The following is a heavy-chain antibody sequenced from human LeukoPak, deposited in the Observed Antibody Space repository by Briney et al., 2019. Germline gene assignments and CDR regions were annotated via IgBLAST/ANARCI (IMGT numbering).Heavy chain of an antibody. J-gene: IGHJ4*02. V-gene: IGHV3-30*02. D-gene: IGHD1-26*01. Sequence: PGGSLRLSCAGSGRTFSSYDMHWVRQAPGKGLEWVAFIRNDGSDKYYADSVKGRFTISRDNSKNTLDLHMKSLRGEDSALYYCAKAVGASRPFDYWGRGTLVTVSS. CDR3: AKAVGASRPFDY. CDR2: IRNDGSDK. CDR1: GRTFSSYD.